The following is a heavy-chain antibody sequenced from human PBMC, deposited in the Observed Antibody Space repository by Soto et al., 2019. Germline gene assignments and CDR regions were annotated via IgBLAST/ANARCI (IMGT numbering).Heavy chain of an antibody. J-gene: IGHJ6*02. V-gene: IGHV4-39*01. D-gene: IGHD5-18*01. CDR2: IYYSGST. Sequence: SETLCHTDTVSGGSISSSRYYGGWIRQPPGKGLEWIGSIYYSGSTYYNPSLKSRVTISVDTSKNQFSLKLSSVTAADTAVYYCARLGYSYGYYYYYGMDVWGQGTTVT. CDR3: ARLGYSYGYYYYYGMDV. CDR1: GGSISSSRYY.